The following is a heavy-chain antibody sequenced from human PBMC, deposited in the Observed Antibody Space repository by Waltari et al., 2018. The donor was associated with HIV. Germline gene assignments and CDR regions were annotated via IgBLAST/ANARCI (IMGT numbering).Heavy chain of an antibody. V-gene: IGHV3-7*01. Sequence: EVQLVESGGGLVQPGGSLRLFCAASGVTFSTYWMTWVRQAPGKGLEWLANIKQDGREKYYADSVKGRFTVSRDNNKKSLYLQMSSLRAEDTAVYYCARDLKDYDFWSPVDVWGQGTTVTVSS. D-gene: IGHD3-3*01. CDR3: ARDLKDYDFWSPVDV. J-gene: IGHJ6*02. CDR1: GVTFSTYW. CDR2: IKQDGREK.